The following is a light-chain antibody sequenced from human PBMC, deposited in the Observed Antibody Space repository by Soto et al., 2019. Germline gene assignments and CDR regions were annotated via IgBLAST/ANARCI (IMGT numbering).Light chain of an antibody. Sequence: DIPMTQSPTSLSASVGDRVTITCRASQGSRNFVAWYQQKPEKAPKLLIYAASTLQSGVPSRFSGSGSGTDFTLTLTSRRPDDRATLSRQTDTSGPVFGPGTNGAIK. CDR3: QTDTSGPV. J-gene: IGKJ3*01. V-gene: IGKV1-27*01. CDR2: AAS. CDR1: QGSRNF.